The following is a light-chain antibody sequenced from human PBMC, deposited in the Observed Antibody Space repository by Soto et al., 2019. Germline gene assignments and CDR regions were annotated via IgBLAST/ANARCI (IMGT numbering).Light chain of an antibody. V-gene: IGKV3-11*01. CDR3: QQYSRWPRQT. Sequence: PGDRVTLSCRASQRVSNYLSWYQQKPGQAPRLLIYEASKRATGIPARFSGSGSGTDFTLTISSLETEDFAVYFCQQYSRWPRQTFGPGTKVDIK. CDR2: EAS. J-gene: IGKJ3*01. CDR1: QRVSNY.